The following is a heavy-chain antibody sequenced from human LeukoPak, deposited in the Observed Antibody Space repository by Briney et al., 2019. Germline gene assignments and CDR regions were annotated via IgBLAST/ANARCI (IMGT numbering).Heavy chain of an antibody. D-gene: IGHD2-15*01. Sequence: GGSLRLSCETSGFTFSSYNMNWVRQAPGKGLEWVSYISSSSNTIYYADSVKGRFTVSRDNAKNSLLLQMNSLRAEDTALYYCARGYSRAAFDIWGQGTMVTVSS. CDR2: ISSSSNTI. CDR3: ARGYSRAAFDI. J-gene: IGHJ3*02. V-gene: IGHV3-48*01. CDR1: GFTFSSYN.